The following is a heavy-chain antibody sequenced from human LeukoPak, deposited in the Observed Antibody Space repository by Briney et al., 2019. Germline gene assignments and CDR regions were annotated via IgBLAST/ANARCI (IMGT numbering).Heavy chain of an antibody. Sequence: ASVKVSCKAFGYTFTSYYMHWVRQAPGQGLEWMGIINPSGGSTSFAQKFQGRVTTTRDTSTSTVYMELSSLRSEDTAVYYCTRGGETTVTRPMQHWGQGTLVTVSS. CDR2: INPSGGST. D-gene: IGHD4-17*01. J-gene: IGHJ1*01. V-gene: IGHV1-46*01. CDR3: TRGGETTVTRPMQH. CDR1: GYTFTSYY.